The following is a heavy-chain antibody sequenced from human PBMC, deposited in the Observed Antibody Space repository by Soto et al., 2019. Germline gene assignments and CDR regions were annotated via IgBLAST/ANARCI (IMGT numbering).Heavy chain of an antibody. CDR2: ISAYNGNT. CDR1: GYTFTSYG. D-gene: IGHD1-26*01. Sequence: GASVKVSCKASGYTFTSYGISWVRQAPGQGHEWMGWISAYNGNTNYAQKLQGRVTMTTDTSTSTAYMELRSLRSDDTAVYYCARLGMGFYYYYGMDVWGQGTTVTVSS. CDR3: ARLGMGFYYYYGMDV. J-gene: IGHJ6*02. V-gene: IGHV1-18*01.